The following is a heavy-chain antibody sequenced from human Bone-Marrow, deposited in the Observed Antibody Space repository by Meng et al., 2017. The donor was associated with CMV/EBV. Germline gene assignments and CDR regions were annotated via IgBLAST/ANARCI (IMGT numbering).Heavy chain of an antibody. V-gene: IGHV4-61*01. D-gene: IGHD3-3*01. CDR1: GGSVSSGSYY. Sequence: SETLSLTCTVSGGSVSSGSYYWSWIRQPPGKGLEWIGYIYYSGSTNYNPSLKSRVTISVDTSKNQFSLKLSSVTAADTAVYYCARGSPLEWLLPYYYYYYGMDVCGQGTTVTVSS. J-gene: IGHJ6*02. CDR3: ARGSPLEWLLPYYYYYYGMDV. CDR2: IYYSGST.